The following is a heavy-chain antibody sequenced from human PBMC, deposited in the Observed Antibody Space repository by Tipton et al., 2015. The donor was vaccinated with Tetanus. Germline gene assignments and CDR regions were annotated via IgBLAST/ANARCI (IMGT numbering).Heavy chain of an antibody. J-gene: IGHJ2*01. D-gene: IGHD4-17*01. CDR1: GGTFSSYA. V-gene: IGHV1-69*01. CDR2: IIPIFGTA. CDR3: ARGADDYGDIGGYFDL. Sequence: QVQLVQSGAEVKKPGSSVKVSCKASGGTFSSYAISWVRQAPGQGLEWMGGIIPIFGTANYAQKFQGRVTITADESTSPAYMELSSLRSEDTAVYYCARGADDYGDIGGYFDLWGRGTLVTVSS.